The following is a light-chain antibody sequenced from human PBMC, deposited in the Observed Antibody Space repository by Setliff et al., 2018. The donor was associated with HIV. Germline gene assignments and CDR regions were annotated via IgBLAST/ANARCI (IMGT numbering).Light chain of an antibody. CDR2: STN. Sequence: QPVVTQEPSFAVSPGGTVTLTCGLSSGSVSSSYYPSWYQQTPGQAPRTLIYSTNTRSSGVPDRFSGSILGNKAALTITGAQADDESDYYCVLYMGTGAWVFGGGTKVTV. V-gene: IGLV8-61*01. J-gene: IGLJ3*02. CDR1: SGSVSSSYY. CDR3: VLYMGTGAWV.